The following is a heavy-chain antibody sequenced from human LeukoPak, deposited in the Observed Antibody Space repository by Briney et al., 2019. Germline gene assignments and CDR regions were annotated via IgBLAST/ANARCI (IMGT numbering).Heavy chain of an antibody. CDR2: INYSGST. V-gene: IGHV4-39*07. D-gene: IGHD6-6*01. J-gene: IGHJ1*01. CDR3: ARGVGSSSGFGH. Sequence: ETLSLTCTVSGGSMSSSSYYWGWIRQSPGKGLEWIGNINYSGSTYYNPSLKSRVTISVDTSKKQCSLKLSSVTAADTAVYYCARGVGSSSGFGHWPQGPLVPVSS. CDR1: GGSMSSSSYY.